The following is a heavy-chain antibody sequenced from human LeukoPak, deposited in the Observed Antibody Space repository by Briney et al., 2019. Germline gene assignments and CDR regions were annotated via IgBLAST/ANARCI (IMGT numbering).Heavy chain of an antibody. V-gene: IGHV3-21*01. D-gene: IGHD3-10*01. J-gene: IGHJ4*02. Sequence: PGGSLRPSCAASGFTFNSYNMNWVRQAPGKGLEWVSSIASSASYIYYADSVKGRFTISRDNAKNSLYLQLNSLRAEDTAIYYCARGDAYGFWGQGTLVTVSS. CDR1: GFTFNSYN. CDR3: ARGDAYGF. CDR2: IASSASYI.